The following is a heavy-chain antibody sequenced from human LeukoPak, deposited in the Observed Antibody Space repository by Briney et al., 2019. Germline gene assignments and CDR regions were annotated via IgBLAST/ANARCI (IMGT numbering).Heavy chain of an antibody. Sequence: SGPTLVSPTQTLTLTCTFSGFSLSTSGVGVGWIRQPPGKALEWLALIYWNDDKRYSPSLKSRLTITKDTSKNQVVLTMTNMDPADIATYYCAHSGTVTTPHDAFDIWGQGTMVTASS. CDR2: IYWNDDK. J-gene: IGHJ3*02. CDR3: AHSGTVTTPHDAFDI. V-gene: IGHV2-5*01. CDR1: GFSLSTSGVG. D-gene: IGHD4-17*01.